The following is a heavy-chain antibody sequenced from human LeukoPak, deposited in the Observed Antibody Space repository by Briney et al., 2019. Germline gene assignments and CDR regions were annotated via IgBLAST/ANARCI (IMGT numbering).Heavy chain of an antibody. V-gene: IGHV1-69*05. CDR3: ARDKGPFTPIDY. CDR1: GGTFSNYV. D-gene: IGHD3-16*01. CDR2: IIPMFRTT. J-gene: IGHJ4*02. Sequence: GASVKVSFKASGGTFSNYVISWVRQAPGQGLEWIGGIIPMFRTTNYAQKFQGRVMITTDKSTSTAYMELSSLRSEDKAVYYCARDKGPFTPIDYWGKGTLVTVSS.